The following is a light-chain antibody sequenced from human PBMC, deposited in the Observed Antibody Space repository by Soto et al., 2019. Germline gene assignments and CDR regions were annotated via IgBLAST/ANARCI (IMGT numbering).Light chain of an antibody. Sequence: EIVLTQSPGTLSLSPGERASLFCRASQNVRSSSLAWYQQKRGQPPRLLIYGASSRATGIPDRFSGSGSGTYFTLTISRLEPEDFAVYFCQQYGDSPDTDRWTFGQGTKVEIK. V-gene: IGKV3-20*01. CDR3: QQYGDSPDTDRWT. CDR2: GAS. J-gene: IGKJ1*01. CDR1: QNVRSSS.